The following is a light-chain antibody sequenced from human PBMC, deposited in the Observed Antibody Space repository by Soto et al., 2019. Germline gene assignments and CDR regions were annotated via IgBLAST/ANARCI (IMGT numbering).Light chain of an antibody. V-gene: IGKV3-11*01. J-gene: IGKJ5*01. Sequence: EIVLTQSPVTLSLSPGERATLSCRASQSVISYLVWYQQKPGQAPRLLIYDASNRATGIPARFSGSGSGTDFTLTISSLEPEDLAVYYCQQRGDWPPITFGQGTRLEIK. CDR2: DAS. CDR1: QSVISY. CDR3: QQRGDWPPIT.